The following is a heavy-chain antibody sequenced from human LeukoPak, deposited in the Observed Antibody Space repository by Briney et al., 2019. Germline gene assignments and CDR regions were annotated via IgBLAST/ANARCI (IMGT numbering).Heavy chain of an antibody. D-gene: IGHD5-18*01. Sequence: AASVKVSCKASGYQFTSYGISWVRQAPGQGLEWMGWISTYNGNTNYAQKLQGRVTMTTDTSTSTAYMELRSLRSDDTAVYYCARWGEQLWFVGDFDYWGQGTPVTVSS. J-gene: IGHJ4*02. CDR2: ISTYNGNT. CDR1: GYQFTSYG. V-gene: IGHV1-18*01. CDR3: ARWGEQLWFVGDFDY.